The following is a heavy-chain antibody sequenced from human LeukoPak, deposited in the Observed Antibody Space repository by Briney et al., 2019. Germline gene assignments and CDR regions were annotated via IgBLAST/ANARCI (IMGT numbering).Heavy chain of an antibody. D-gene: IGHD2-15*01. CDR1: GGTFSSYT. Sequence: GASVKVSCKASGGTFSSYTISWVRQAPGQGLEWKGRIIPILGIANYAQKFQGRVTVTADKSTSTAYMELSSLRSEDTAVYYCARVKGYCSGGSCINKNYYFDYWGQGTLVTASS. J-gene: IGHJ4*02. CDR3: ARVKGYCSGGSCINKNYYFDY. CDR2: IIPILGIA. V-gene: IGHV1-69*02.